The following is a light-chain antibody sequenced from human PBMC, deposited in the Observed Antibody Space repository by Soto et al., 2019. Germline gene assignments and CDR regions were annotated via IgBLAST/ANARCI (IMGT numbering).Light chain of an antibody. CDR2: GAS. Sequence: EIVLTQSPGTLSLSPGERATLSCRASQSISSSYLGWYQQKPGQAPRLLIYGASSRATVIPDRFSGSGSGTDFTLTISTLEPEDFAVYYCQQYGASILTFGGGTRVEIK. V-gene: IGKV3-20*01. J-gene: IGKJ4*01. CDR3: QQYGASILT. CDR1: QSISSSY.